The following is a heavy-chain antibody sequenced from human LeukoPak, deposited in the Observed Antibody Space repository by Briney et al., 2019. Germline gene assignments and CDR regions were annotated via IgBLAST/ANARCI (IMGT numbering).Heavy chain of an antibody. J-gene: IGHJ4*02. D-gene: IGHD6-19*01. CDR3: ARGAYSSGWAYFDH. CDR1: GFTFSDYS. V-gene: IGHV3-48*04. Sequence: GGSLRLSCAASGFTFSDYSMNWVRQAPGKGLEWVSYISFSINTKYYGDSVKGRFTISRDNAKNSLYLHMDSLRAEDTAVYYCARGAYSSGWAYFDHWGQGTLVTVSS. CDR2: ISFSINTK.